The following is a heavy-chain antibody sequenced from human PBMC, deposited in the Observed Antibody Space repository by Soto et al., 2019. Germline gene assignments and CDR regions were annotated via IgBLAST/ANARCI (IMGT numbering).Heavy chain of an antibody. CDR3: ARVSITIFGVVTNGEAFGYGMDV. CDR2: IWYDGSNK. Sequence: PGGSLRLSCASCGFSFCSYGMHWVRQAQGKGQEWVAVIWYDGSNKYYADSVKGRFTISRDNSKNTLYLQMNSPRAEDTAVYYCARVSITIFGVVTNGEAFGYGMDVGGQGTTVTVSS. V-gene: IGHV3-33*01. CDR1: GFSFCSYG. D-gene: IGHD3-3*01. J-gene: IGHJ6*02.